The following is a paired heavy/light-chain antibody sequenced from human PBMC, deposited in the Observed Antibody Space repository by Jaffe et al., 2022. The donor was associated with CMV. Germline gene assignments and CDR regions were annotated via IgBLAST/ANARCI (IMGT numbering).Heavy chain of an antibody. CDR1: GGSFSNYY. CDR3: VRHGRIDNSGYYPFNLDD. Sequence: QVQLQESGPGLVKPSETLSLTCTVSGGSFSNYYWSWIRQPPGKGLEWIGYIFHTGTTNYNPPLRSRVSMSLDTSTNHFSLKLSSVTAADTAVYYCVRHGRIDNSGYYPFNLDDWGQGTLVTVSS. V-gene: IGHV4-59*08. D-gene: IGHD3-22*01. CDR2: IFHTGTT. J-gene: IGHJ4*02.
Light chain of an antibody. J-gene: IGKJ1*01. CDR1: QMISTN. Sequence: QMTQSPSSLSASVGDRVTITCRASQMISTNLNWYQQRPGKAPNLLIYAASILQSGVPSRFSGSGSGTDFTLTISSLQPEDFATYYCQQSYSTPLTFGQGTKVEIK. CDR3: QQSYSTPLT. CDR2: AAS. V-gene: IGKV1-39*01.